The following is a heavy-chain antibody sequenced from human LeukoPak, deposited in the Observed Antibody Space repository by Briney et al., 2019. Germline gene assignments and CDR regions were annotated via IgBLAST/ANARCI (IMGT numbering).Heavy chain of an antibody. CDR2: INPNSSAT. CDR3: ARVFSDDIVVVPAARGDAFDI. Sequence: GASVKVSCKASGYSFTGYYLHWVRQAPGQGLEWMGWINPNSSATNFAQKFQGRVTMTRGTSISTAYMELSRLRSDDTAVYYCARVFSDDIVVVPAARGDAFDIWGQGTMVTVSS. J-gene: IGHJ3*02. CDR1: GYSFTGYY. V-gene: IGHV1-2*02. D-gene: IGHD2-2*01.